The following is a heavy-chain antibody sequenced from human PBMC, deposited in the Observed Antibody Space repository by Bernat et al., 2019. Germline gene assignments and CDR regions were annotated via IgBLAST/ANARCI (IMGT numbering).Heavy chain of an antibody. Sequence: EVQLVESGGGLVKPGGSLRLSCAASGFTFSRFFMNWVRQAPGKGLEWVSSISSSRSHIDYADSVKGRFTISRDNAKNSLYLQMDSLRAEDTAVYYCARGEILTGYYGFDYWGQEPRSPSPQ. J-gene: IGHJ4*01. CDR1: GFTFSRFF. CDR2: ISSSRSHI. V-gene: IGHV3-21*01. CDR3: ARGEILTGYYGFDY. D-gene: IGHD3-9*01.